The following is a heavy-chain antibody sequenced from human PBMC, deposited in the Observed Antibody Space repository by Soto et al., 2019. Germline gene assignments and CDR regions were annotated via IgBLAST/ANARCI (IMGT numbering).Heavy chain of an antibody. V-gene: IGHV1-2*02. CDR3: AREEQTGANYYLDY. CDR2: ISPHSGGP. D-gene: IGHD7-27*01. J-gene: IGHJ4*02. CDR1: GYTFTGYY. Sequence: AASVKVSWKASGYTFTGYYIHWVRQAPGQGLEWMGSISPHSGGPNYAQRFQGRVTMTRDTSMTTVYMEMSGLTSDDTAVYYCAREEQTGANYYLDYWGQGTLVTVSS.